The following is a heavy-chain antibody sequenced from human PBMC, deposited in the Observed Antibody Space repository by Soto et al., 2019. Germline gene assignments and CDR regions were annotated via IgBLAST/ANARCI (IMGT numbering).Heavy chain of an antibody. CDR1: GRSFTIAW. CDR2: IKSKTDGETT. D-gene: IGHD3-16*01. Sequence: PGGSLRLSCAASGRSFTIAWMNWVRQAPGKGLEWVGRIKSKTDGETTDYAAPVKGRFTISRDDSKNTLFLQMNSLKTEDTGVYYCTTGADYGNIGCDANWGPGTLVIVSS. J-gene: IGHJ4*02. CDR3: TTGADYGNIGCDAN. V-gene: IGHV3-15*07.